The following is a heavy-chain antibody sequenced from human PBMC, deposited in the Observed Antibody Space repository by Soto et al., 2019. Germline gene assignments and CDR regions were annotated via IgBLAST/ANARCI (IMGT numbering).Heavy chain of an antibody. J-gene: IGHJ5*02. D-gene: IGHD3-3*01. CDR2: IYYSGST. V-gene: IGHV4-61*01. Sequence: PSETLSLTCTVSGGSVSSGSYYWSWIRQPPGKGLEWIGYIYYSGSTNYNPSLKSRVTISVDTSKNQFSLKLSSVTAADTAVYYCAIEEANLRSGPNWFDPWCQGSLVTGSS. CDR3: AIEEANLRSGPNWFDP. CDR1: GGSVSSGSYY.